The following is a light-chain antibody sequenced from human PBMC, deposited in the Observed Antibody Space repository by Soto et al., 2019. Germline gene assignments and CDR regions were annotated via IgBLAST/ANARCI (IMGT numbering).Light chain of an antibody. CDR3: QQRYSTMWT. CDR1: QSISSY. V-gene: IGKV1-39*01. CDR2: AAS. J-gene: IGKJ1*01. Sequence: DIQMTQSPSSLSASVGDRVTITCRACQSISSYLNWYQQKPGKAPKLLIYAASSLQSGVPSRFSGSGSGTDFTLIISSLQPEDFATYYCQQRYSTMWTFGQGTKVEIK.